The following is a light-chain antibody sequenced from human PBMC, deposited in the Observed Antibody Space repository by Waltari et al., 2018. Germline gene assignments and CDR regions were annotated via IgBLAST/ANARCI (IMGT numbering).Light chain of an antibody. CDR2: WAS. CDR1: SVLYSANDKNF. Sequence: SVLYSANDKNFFWWYQQHPGQPRQLLICWASTREAGVADLCGGSGSGTDFTLIISRLHADDVAVYYCQQYYRSRTFGQGTKVEIK. J-gene: IGKJ1*01. CDR3: QQYYRSRT. V-gene: IGKV4-1*01.